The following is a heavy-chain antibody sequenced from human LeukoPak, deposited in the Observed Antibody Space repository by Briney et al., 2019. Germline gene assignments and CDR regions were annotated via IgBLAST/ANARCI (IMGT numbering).Heavy chain of an antibody. CDR2: IYYSGST. D-gene: IGHD3-10*01. V-gene: IGHV4-31*03. CDR1: GGSISSGGYY. Sequence: SETLSLSCTVSGGSISSGGYYWSWIRQHPGKGLEWIGYIYYSGSTYYNPSLKSRVTISVDTSKNQFSLKLSSVTAADTAVYYCAREGYYGSGSYFPWGQGTLVTVSS. J-gene: IGHJ5*02. CDR3: AREGYYGSGSYFP.